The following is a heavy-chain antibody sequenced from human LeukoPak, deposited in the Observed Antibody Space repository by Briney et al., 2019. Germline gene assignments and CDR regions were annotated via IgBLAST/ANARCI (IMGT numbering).Heavy chain of an antibody. Sequence: PGGSLRLSCAASGFDFTTYRMHWVRQAPGKGLVWVSRIGGEDNNRTCADSVKGRFTISRDNAKNMLYLQMDRLRAEDTAVYYCVPNLFDYWGQGALVTVSS. CDR3: VPNLFDY. J-gene: IGHJ4*02. CDR2: IGGEDNNR. V-gene: IGHV3-74*01. CDR1: GFDFTTYR.